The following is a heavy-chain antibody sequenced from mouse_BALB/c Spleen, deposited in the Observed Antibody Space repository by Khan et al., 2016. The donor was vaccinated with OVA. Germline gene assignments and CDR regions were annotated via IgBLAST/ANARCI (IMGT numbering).Heavy chain of an antibody. CDR2: ISSGGST. V-gene: IGHV5-6-5*01. CDR1: GFTFSNYA. Sequence: EVQLVESGGGLVKPGGSLKFSCAASGFTFSNYAMSWVRQTPEKRLEWVASISSGGSTSYPDSVKGRFTISRDNARNILYLQMSSLRSEDTAMYYCARDYWFTYWGQGTLVTVSA. J-gene: IGHJ3*01. CDR3: ARDYWFTY.